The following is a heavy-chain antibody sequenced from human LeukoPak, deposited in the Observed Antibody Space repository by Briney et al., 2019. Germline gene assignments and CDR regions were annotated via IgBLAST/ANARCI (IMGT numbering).Heavy chain of an antibody. CDR2: ISYDGYDK. Sequence: GGSLRLSCAASGFTFNDYALYWVRQAPGKGLEWETLISYDGYDKSYADSVRGRFTISRDNSRNTLYLQMDSLRSEDTAVYYCARDFFPVVDSTWYEIGYWGQGTLVTVSS. V-gene: IGHV3-30-3*01. CDR1: GFTFNDYA. J-gene: IGHJ4*02. CDR3: ARDFFPVVDSTWYEIGY. D-gene: IGHD2-21*01.